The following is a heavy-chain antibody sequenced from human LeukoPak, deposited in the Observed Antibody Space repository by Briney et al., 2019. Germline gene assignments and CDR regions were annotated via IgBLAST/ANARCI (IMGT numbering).Heavy chain of an antibody. CDR2: ISYDGSNK. D-gene: IGHD4-17*01. CDR1: GFTFSSYA. Sequence: GRSPRLSCAASGFTFSSYAMHWVRQAPGKGLEWVAVISYDGSNKYYADSVKGRFTISRDNSKNTLYLQMNSLRAEDTAVYYCARAYGDYGMDVWGQGTTVTVSS. CDR3: ARAYGDYGMDV. J-gene: IGHJ6*02. V-gene: IGHV3-30*04.